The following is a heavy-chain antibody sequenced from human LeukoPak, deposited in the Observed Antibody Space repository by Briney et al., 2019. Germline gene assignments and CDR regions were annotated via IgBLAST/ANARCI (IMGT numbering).Heavy chain of an antibody. Sequence: KSSETLSLTCTVSGGSISSYYWSWIRQSPGKGLEGIGYIYYDGSTNYNPSLRGRVTISVDTPKNQFSLKLSSVTDAETAVYYCAREGRYRYGYNEYHLYMDIWGKGTTVTVSS. CDR1: GGSISSYY. J-gene: IGHJ6*03. CDR2: IYYDGST. D-gene: IGHD5-18*01. V-gene: IGHV4-59*12. CDR3: AREGRYRYGYNEYHLYMDI.